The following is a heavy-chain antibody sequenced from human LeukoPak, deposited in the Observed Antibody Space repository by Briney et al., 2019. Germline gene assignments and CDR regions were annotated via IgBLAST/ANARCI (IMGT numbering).Heavy chain of an antibody. Sequence: GGSLRLSCAASGFTFSSYSMHWVRQAPGKGLEGLAVISYDGSNKFYADSVKGRFTISRDNSKNSLYLQMNSLRAEDTAVYYCARGENFDYWGQGTLVTVSS. CDR2: ISYDGSNK. CDR1: GFTFSSYS. J-gene: IGHJ4*02. V-gene: IGHV3-30*04. CDR3: ARGENFDY.